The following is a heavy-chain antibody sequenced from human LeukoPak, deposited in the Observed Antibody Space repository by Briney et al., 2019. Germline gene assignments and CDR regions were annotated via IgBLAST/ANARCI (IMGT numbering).Heavy chain of an antibody. J-gene: IGHJ6*02. CDR3: ATSYDSSGYGMDV. CDR1: SGSISSSSYY. V-gene: IGHV4-39*07. Sequence: SETLSLTCTVSSGSISSSSYYWGWIRQPPGKGLEWIGSIYYSGSTYYNPSLKSRVTISVDTSKNQFSLKLSSVTAADTAVYYCATSYDSSGYGMDVWGQGTTVTVSS. D-gene: IGHD3-22*01. CDR2: IYYSGST.